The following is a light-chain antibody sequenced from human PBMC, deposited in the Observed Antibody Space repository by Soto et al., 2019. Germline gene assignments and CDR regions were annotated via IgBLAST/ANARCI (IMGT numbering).Light chain of an antibody. CDR2: GAS. CDR1: QSVSSSY. CDR3: QQYGSSPVT. V-gene: IGKV3-20*01. J-gene: IGKJ5*01. Sequence: EIVLTQSPGTLSLSPGERATLSYRASQSVSSSYLAWYQQKPGQAPRLLIYGASSRATGIPDRFSGSGSGTDFTLTISRLGSEDFAVYYCQQYGSSPVTFGQGTRLEIK.